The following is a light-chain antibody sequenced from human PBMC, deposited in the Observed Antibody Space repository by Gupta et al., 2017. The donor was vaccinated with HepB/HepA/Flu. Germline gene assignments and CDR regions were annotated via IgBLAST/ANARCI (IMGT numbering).Light chain of an antibody. J-gene: IGKJ3*01. CDR2: DAS. Sequence: DIQMTQSPPSLSAAVGDRVTITCQASQDINNYLNWYQQKPGKAPKLLIFDASSLASGVPSRFSGSGSGKYFTFTISRLQPEDIATYFCQKYDNVPIFTFGPGTKVDLK. CDR1: QDINNY. V-gene: IGKV1-33*01. CDR3: QKYDNVPIFT.